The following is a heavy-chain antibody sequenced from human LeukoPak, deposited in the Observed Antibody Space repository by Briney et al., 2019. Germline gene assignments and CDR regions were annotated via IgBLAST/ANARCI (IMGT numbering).Heavy chain of an antibody. CDR1: GYSFTSYW. D-gene: IGHD1-26*01. CDR2: IFLNDSDI. Sequence: AESLQISCKGSGYSFTSYWIGWVRQMPGKGLEWMGIIFLNDSDIRYSPSFQGQVTISADKSINTAYLQWRSLKASDTAMYYCARLQSGSFSYFDYWGHGTLFTVSS. J-gene: IGHJ4*01. V-gene: IGHV5-51*01. CDR3: ARLQSGSFSYFDY.